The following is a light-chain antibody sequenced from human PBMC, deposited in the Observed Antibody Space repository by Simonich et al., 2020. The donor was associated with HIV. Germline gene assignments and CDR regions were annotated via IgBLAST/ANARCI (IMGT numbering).Light chain of an antibody. CDR1: RSVLYSSNNKNY. CDR3: QQYYSTPRT. CDR2: WAS. J-gene: IGKJ1*01. Sequence: DIVMTQSPDSLAVSLGERATFHCKSSRSVLYSSNNKNYLAWYQQKPGQPPKLLIYWASTRESGVPDRFSGSGSGTDFTLTISSLQAEDVAVYYCQQYYSTPRTFGQGTKVEIK. V-gene: IGKV4-1*01.